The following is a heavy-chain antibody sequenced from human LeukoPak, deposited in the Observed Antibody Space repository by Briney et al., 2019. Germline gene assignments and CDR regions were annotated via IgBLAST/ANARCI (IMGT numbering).Heavy chain of an antibody. CDR2: ISGSGGST. V-gene: IGHV3-23*01. D-gene: IGHD6-19*01. Sequence: GGSLRLSCAASGFTFSSYAMSWVRQAPGKGLEWVSAISGSGGSTYYADSVKGRFTISRDNSKNTLYLQLNSLRAEDTAVYYCAKWISGPPYYYYGMDVWGQGTTVTVSS. J-gene: IGHJ6*02. CDR1: GFTFSSYA. CDR3: AKWISGPPYYYYGMDV.